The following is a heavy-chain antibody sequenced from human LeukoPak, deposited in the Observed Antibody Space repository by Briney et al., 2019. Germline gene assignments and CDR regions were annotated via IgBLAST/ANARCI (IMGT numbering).Heavy chain of an antibody. Sequence: PSETLSLTCTVSGGSISSGSYYWSWIRQPAGKGLEWIGRIYTSGSTNYNPSLKSRVTISVDTSKNQFSLKLSSVTAADTAVYYCARYGSGWPTDAFDIWGQGTMVTVSS. J-gene: IGHJ3*02. CDR2: IYTSGST. V-gene: IGHV4-61*02. CDR3: ARYGSGWPTDAFDI. CDR1: GGSISSGSYY. D-gene: IGHD6-19*01.